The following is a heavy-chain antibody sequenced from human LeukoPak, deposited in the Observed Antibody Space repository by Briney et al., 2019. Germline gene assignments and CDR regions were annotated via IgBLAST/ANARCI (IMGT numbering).Heavy chain of an antibody. J-gene: IGHJ4*02. CDR1: GYSISSGYY. Sequence: SETLSLTCTVSGYSISSGYYWGWIRQPPGKGLEWIGIIYHSGRTDYNPSLKSRVTISEDTSKNQFSLKLSSVTAADTAVYYCARGVVAAPQTFDYWGQGTLVTVSS. V-gene: IGHV4-38-2*02. CDR2: IYHSGRT. CDR3: ARGVVAAPQTFDY. D-gene: IGHD2-15*01.